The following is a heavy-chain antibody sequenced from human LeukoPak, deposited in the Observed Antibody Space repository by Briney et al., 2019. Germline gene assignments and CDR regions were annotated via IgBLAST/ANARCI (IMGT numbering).Heavy chain of an antibody. CDR3: AELGITMIGGV. Sequence: GGSLRLSCAASGFTFSSYSMNWVRQAPGKGLEWVSSISTSSVYIYYADSVKGRFTISRDNAKNSLYLQMNSLRAEDTAVYYCAELGITMIGGVWGKGTTVTISS. CDR2: ISTSSVYI. D-gene: IGHD3-10*02. J-gene: IGHJ6*04. V-gene: IGHV3-21*01. CDR1: GFTFSSYS.